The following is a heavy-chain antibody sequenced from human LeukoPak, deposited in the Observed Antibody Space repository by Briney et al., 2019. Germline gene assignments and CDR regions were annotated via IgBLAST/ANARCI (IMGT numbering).Heavy chain of an antibody. Sequence: SVQVSCKASGYTFTSYYIHWLRQAPGQGLEWMGGIIPIFGTANYAQKFQGRVTITADKSTSTAYMELSSLRSEDTAVYYCARGLKYSSSSLGYAFDIWGQGTMVTVSS. D-gene: IGHD6-6*01. J-gene: IGHJ3*02. CDR3: ARGLKYSSSSLGYAFDI. V-gene: IGHV1-69*06. CDR1: GYTFTSYY. CDR2: IIPIFGTA.